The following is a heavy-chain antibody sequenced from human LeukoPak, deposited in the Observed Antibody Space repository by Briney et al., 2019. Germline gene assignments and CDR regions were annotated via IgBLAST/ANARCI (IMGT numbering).Heavy chain of an antibody. D-gene: IGHD2-2*02. CDR3: AGSLVGTVVPAAIEAPGQKAFDY. CDR1: GGSIRSSSYY. J-gene: IGHJ4*02. CDR2: IYYSGST. Sequence: SETLSLTCTVYGGSIRSSSYYWGWIRQPPGKGLEWIGSIYYSGSTYYNPSLKSRVTISVDTSKNQFSLKLSSVTAADTAVYYCAGSLVGTVVPAAIEAPGQKAFDYWGQGTLVTVSS. V-gene: IGHV4-39*01.